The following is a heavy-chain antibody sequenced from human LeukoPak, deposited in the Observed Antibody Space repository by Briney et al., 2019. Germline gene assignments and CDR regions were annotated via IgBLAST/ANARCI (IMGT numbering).Heavy chain of an antibody. Sequence: SETLSLTCTVSGGSISSYYWSWIRQPAGKGLEWIGRIYTSGSTNYNPSLKSRVTMSVDTSKNQFSLKLSSVTAADTAVYYCARDLQGGYDFWSGYNWFDPWGQGTLVTVSS. CDR1: GGSISSYY. D-gene: IGHD3-3*01. J-gene: IGHJ5*02. CDR3: ARDLQGGYDFWSGYNWFDP. CDR2: IYTSGST. V-gene: IGHV4-4*07.